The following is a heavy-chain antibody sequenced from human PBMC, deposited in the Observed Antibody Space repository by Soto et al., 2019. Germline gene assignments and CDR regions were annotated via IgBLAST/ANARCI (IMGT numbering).Heavy chain of an antibody. D-gene: IGHD5-18*01. CDR3: ARDQGGYSYGLVTAAFDI. V-gene: IGHV3-64*04. CDR1: GFTFSSYA. CDR2: ICCNGSNK. J-gene: IGHJ3*02. Sequence: PGGSLRLSCAASGFTFSSYAMHWVRQAPGKGLEYVSVICCNGSNKYYANSVKGRFTISRDNSKNTLYLQMNSLRAEDTAVYYCARDQGGYSYGLVTAAFDIWGQGTMVTVSS.